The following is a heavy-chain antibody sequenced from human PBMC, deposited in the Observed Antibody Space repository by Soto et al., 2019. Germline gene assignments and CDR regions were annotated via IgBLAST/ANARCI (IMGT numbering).Heavy chain of an antibody. CDR3: AQADPVYSSSSGFDY. CDR1: GYTFTSYG. V-gene: IGHV1-18*01. CDR2: ISAYIGNT. Sequence: QVQLVQSGAEVKKPGASVKVSCKASGYTFTSYGISWVRQAPGQGLEWMGWISAYIGNTNYAQKLQSRVTRTTDTSTSTAFMELRSLRSDDTAVYYCAQADPVYSSSSGFDYWGQGTLVTVSS. J-gene: IGHJ4*02. D-gene: IGHD6-6*01.